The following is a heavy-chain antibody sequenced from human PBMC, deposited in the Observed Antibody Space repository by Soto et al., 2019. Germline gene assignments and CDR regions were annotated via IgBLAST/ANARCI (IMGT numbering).Heavy chain of an antibody. CDR3: ARDQERSSGAFDI. CDR2: ISSSSSYI. CDR1: GFTFSSYS. D-gene: IGHD1-1*01. J-gene: IGHJ3*02. Sequence: GGSLRLSCAASGFTFSSYSMNWVRQAPGKGLEWVSSISSSSSYIYYADSVKGRFTISRDNAKNSLYLQMNSLRAEDTAVYYCARDQERSSGAFDIWGQGTMVTVSS. V-gene: IGHV3-21*01.